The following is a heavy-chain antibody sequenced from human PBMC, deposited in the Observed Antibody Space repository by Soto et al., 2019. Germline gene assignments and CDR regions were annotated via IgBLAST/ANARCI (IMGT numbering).Heavy chain of an antibody. CDR3: ATALSGDSSSSQTYYYYYYMDV. Sequence: QVQLVQSGAEVKKPGASVKVSCKVSGYTLTELSMHWVRQAPGQGLEWMGGFDPEDGETIYAQKFQGRVTMTEDTSTDTAYMELSSLRSEDTAVYYCATALSGDSSSSQTYYYYYYMDVWGKGTTVTVSS. CDR2: FDPEDGET. V-gene: IGHV1-24*01. CDR1: GYTLTELS. J-gene: IGHJ6*03. D-gene: IGHD6-6*01.